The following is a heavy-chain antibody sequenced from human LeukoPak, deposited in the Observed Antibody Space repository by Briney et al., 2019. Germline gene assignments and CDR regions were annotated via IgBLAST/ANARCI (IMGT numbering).Heavy chain of an antibody. D-gene: IGHD6-13*01. CDR3: TRVSYGDWTEQQLAFDP. Sequence: GRSLRLSCTASGFTFGDYAMSWFRQAPGKGLEWVGFIRSKAYGGTTEYAASVKGRFTISRDDSKSIAYLQMNSLKTEDTAVYYCTRVSYGDWTEQQLAFDPWGQGTLVTVSS. CDR2: IRSKAYGGTT. CDR1: GFTFGDYA. J-gene: IGHJ5*02. V-gene: IGHV3-49*03.